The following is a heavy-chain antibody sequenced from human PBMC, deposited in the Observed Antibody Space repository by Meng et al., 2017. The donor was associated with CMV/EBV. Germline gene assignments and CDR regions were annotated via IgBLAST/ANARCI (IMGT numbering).Heavy chain of an antibody. D-gene: IGHD3-10*02. J-gene: IGHJ3*02. Sequence: QVQLQESGPGLVKPSQTLSLTCSVSGGSISNGNYFWSWVRQHPGKGLEWIGYIHYNGRAYYNPSLKSRVTISVDTSKNQFFLNLNSVTAADTGVYYCAREVNVPVTSDGFDIWGQGTMVTVSS. CDR1: GGSISNGNYF. V-gene: IGHV4-31*03. CDR2: IHYNGRA. CDR3: AREVNVPVTSDGFDI.